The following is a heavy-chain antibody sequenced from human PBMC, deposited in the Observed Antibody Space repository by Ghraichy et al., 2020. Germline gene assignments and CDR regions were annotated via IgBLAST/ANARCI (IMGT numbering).Heavy chain of an antibody. Sequence: GGSLRLSCAASGFSVSSNYMSWVRQAPGKGLEWVSIIFSGGSTYYANSVKGRFTISRDNSKNTLYLQMNSLRAEDTAVYYCARDRTGSYDILTGYYRVDALDMWGQGTMVTVSS. D-gene: IGHD3-9*01. J-gene: IGHJ3*02. CDR1: GFSVSSNY. CDR2: IFSGGST. V-gene: IGHV3-53*01. CDR3: ARDRTGSYDILTGYYRVDALDM.